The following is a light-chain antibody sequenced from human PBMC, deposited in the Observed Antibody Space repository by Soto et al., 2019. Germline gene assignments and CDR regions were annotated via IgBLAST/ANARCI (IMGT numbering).Light chain of an antibody. Sequence: QSVLTQPASVSGSPGQSITISCTGSSSDVGAYNFVSWYQQHPGQGPKLMIFEVSNRPSGVSNRFSGSKSGNTASLTISGLQADDEADYYCCSSAGTYSFAFGTGTKVA. CDR3: CSSAGTYSFA. CDR1: SSDVGAYNF. J-gene: IGLJ1*01. V-gene: IGLV2-14*01. CDR2: EVS.